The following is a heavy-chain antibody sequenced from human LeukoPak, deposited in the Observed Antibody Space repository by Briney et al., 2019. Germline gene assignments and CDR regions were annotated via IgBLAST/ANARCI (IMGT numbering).Heavy chain of an antibody. J-gene: IGHJ4*02. CDR2: IYYSGST. CDR3: ACTLYDDYGGNAVFDY. D-gene: IGHD4-23*01. Sequence: PSETLSLTCTVSGGSISSSSYYWGWIRQPPGKGLEWIGSIYYSGSTYYNPSLKSRVTISVDTSKNQFSLKLSSVTAADTAVYYCACTLYDDYGGNAVFDYWGQGTLVTVSS. V-gene: IGHV4-39*07. CDR1: GGSISSSSYY.